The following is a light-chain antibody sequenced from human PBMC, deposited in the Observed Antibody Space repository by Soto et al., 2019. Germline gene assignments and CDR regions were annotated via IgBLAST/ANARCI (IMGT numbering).Light chain of an antibody. Sequence: EIVLTQSPATLSLSPGERATLSCRASQSVSSYLLWYQQKPGQAPRLLIYDASNRATGIPARFSGSGSETDFTLTISSLEPEDFAVYYCQQRSNWSITFGQGTRLEIK. CDR3: QQRSNWSIT. J-gene: IGKJ5*01. V-gene: IGKV3-11*01. CDR1: QSVSSY. CDR2: DAS.